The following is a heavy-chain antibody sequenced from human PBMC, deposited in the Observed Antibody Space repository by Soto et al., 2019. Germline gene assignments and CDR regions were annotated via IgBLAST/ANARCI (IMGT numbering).Heavy chain of an antibody. CDR3: ARHLDYTAVDF. V-gene: IGHV4-59*08. CDR2: IYYSGSN. J-gene: IGHJ4*02. D-gene: IGHD4-4*01. CDR1: GDSMTNYY. Sequence: QVQLQESGPGLVKPSETLSLTCTVSGDSMTNYYWSWIRQPPGKGLEWIAYIYYSGSNNYNPSLKGRVTISVDTSKNQFSLRLTSVTAADTAVYYCARHLDYTAVDFWGQGTLVTVSS.